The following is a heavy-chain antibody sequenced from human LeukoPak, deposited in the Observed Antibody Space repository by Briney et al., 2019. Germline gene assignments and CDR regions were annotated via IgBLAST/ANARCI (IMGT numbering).Heavy chain of an antibody. CDR2: IYTSGST. Sequence: PSETLSLTCTVSGGSISSYYWSWIRQPAGKGLERIGRIYTSGSTNYNPSLKSRVTISADKSKNQFSLKLSSVTAADTAVYYCARVGRGPEDYFDYWGQGTLVTVSS. D-gene: IGHD3-10*01. CDR3: ARVGRGPEDYFDY. J-gene: IGHJ4*02. CDR1: GGSISSYY. V-gene: IGHV4-4*07.